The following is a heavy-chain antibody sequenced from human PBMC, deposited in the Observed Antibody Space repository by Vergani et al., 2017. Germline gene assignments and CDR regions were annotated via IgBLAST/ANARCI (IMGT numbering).Heavy chain of an antibody. V-gene: IGHV5-51*03. Sequence: EVQLVQSGAEVKKPGESLKISCLGSGYSITNYWIAWVRQRPGKGMEWMGIIYAGDSDVSYSPSFQGQVTMSVDKSLSTAYLQWSSLNASDTATYYCSKTHDFSSLYSSYNWFDPWGQGTQVTVSS. CDR3: SKTHDFSSLYSSYNWFDP. CDR2: IYAGDSDV. CDR1: GYSITNYW. J-gene: IGHJ5*02. D-gene: IGHD3-3*01.